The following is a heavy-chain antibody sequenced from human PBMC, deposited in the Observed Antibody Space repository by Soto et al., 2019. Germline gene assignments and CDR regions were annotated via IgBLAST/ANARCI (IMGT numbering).Heavy chain of an antibody. Sequence: EVQLVESGGGLAQPGRSLRLSCAASGFSFESYGMHWVRQIPGKGLQWVSGISWNSDTVGYADSVRGRFTVSRDNARNSLFLQMNSLSREDTAFYHCVKGRRASLVVAAVMNWFDSCGQGTLVTVSS. CDR1: GFSFESYG. CDR3: VKGRRASLVVAAVMNWFDS. D-gene: IGHD2-2*01. V-gene: IGHV3-9*01. CDR2: ISWNSDTV. J-gene: IGHJ5*01.